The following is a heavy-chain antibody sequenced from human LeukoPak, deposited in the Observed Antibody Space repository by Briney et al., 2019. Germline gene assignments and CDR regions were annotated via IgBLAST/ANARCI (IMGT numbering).Heavy chain of an antibody. CDR1: GGSISSGTYH. Sequence: PSQTLSLTCTVSGGSISSGTYHWSWIRQPPGKGLEWIGEINHSGSTNYNPSLKSRVTISVDTSKNQFSLKLSSVTAADTAVYYCARRPQYYYDSSGYYIPRRSEYFQHWGQGTLVTVSS. CDR2: INHSGST. J-gene: IGHJ1*01. D-gene: IGHD3-22*01. V-gene: IGHV4-39*07. CDR3: ARRPQYYYDSSGYYIPRRSEYFQH.